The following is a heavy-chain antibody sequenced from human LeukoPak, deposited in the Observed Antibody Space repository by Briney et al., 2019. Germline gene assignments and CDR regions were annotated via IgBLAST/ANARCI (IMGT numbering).Heavy chain of an antibody. J-gene: IGHJ4*02. Sequence: GGSLRLSCAASGFTFSSYAMHWVRQAPGKGLEWVAVISYDGSNKYYADSVKGRFTISRDNSKNTLYLQMNSLRAEDTAVYYCAKDRAGYYGSGNVDYWGQGTLVTVSS. CDR3: AKDRAGYYGSGNVDY. V-gene: IGHV3-30*04. D-gene: IGHD3-10*01. CDR1: GFTFSSYA. CDR2: ISYDGSNK.